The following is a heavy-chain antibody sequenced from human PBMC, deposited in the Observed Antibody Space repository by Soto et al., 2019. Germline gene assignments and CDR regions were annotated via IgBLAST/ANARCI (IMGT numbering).Heavy chain of an antibody. J-gene: IGHJ4*02. CDR2: ISAHNGKT. Sequence: QVQLVQSGAEVKKPGASVKVSCKASGYSFSSYAISWVRQAPGQGLEWMGWISAHNGKTNYPQKLQGGVSMTTGTTTSTRYMELRSLRSDDTAVYYCARVDTARVTASYWGQGTRVTVSS. CDR1: GYSFSSYA. V-gene: IGHV1-18*01. CDR3: ARVDTARVTASY. D-gene: IGHD5-18*01.